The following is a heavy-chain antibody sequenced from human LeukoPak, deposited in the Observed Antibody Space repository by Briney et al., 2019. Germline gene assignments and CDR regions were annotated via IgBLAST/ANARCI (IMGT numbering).Heavy chain of an antibody. CDR3: ARAMQGSSTSCC. J-gene: IGHJ4*02. D-gene: IGHD2-2*01. V-gene: IGHV3-30*03. CDR1: GFTFSSYG. Sequence: GGSLRLSCAASGFTFSSYGMHWVRQAPGKGLEWVAVISYDGSNKYCADSVKGRFTISRDNSKNTLYLQMNSLRAEDTAVYYCARAMQGSSTSCCWGQGTLVTVSS. CDR2: ISYDGSNK.